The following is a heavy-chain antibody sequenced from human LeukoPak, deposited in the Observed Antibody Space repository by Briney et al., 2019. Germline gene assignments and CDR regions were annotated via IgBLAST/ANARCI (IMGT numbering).Heavy chain of an antibody. J-gene: IGHJ3*02. Sequence: GGSLRLSCAASGFTFSNFWMKWVRQAPGKGLEWVANVNQDGSETHYVDSVKGRFTISRDNAKNSLYLQMNSLRAEDTAVYYCTSHTGTGDAFRPFHIWGQGTMVTVSS. CDR2: VNQDGSET. CDR1: GFTFSNFW. V-gene: IGHV3-7*01. D-gene: IGHD2-21*02. CDR3: TSHTGTGDAFRPFHI.